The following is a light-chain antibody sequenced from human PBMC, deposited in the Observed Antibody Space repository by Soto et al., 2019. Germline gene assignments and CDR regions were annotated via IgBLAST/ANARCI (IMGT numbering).Light chain of an antibody. V-gene: IGLV1-44*01. CDR2: SNN. Sequence: QSVLTQPPSASGTPGQRVTISCSGSSSNIGRNTVNWYQQLPGTAPKLLIYSNNKRRSGVPDRFSGSKSGTSASLAISGLQSEDEDDYYCAAWDDSLNGYWVFGGGTKLTVL. J-gene: IGLJ3*02. CDR3: AAWDDSLNGYWV. CDR1: SSNIGRNT.